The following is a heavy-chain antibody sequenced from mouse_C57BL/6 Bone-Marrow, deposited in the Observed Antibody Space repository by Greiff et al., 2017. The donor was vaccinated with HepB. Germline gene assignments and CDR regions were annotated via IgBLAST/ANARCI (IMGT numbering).Heavy chain of an antibody. Sequence: ESGAELARPGASVKLSCKASGYTFTSYGISWVKQRTGQGLEWIGEIYPRSGNTYYNEKFKGKATLTADKSSSTAYMELRSLTSEDSAVYFCARSLNFDYWGQGTTLTVSS. CDR3: ARSLNFDY. CDR2: IYPRSGNT. J-gene: IGHJ2*01. CDR1: GYTFTSYG. V-gene: IGHV1-81*01. D-gene: IGHD6-5*01.